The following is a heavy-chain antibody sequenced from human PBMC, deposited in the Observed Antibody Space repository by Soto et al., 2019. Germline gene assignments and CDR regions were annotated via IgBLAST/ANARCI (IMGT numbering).Heavy chain of an antibody. CDR1: GFTFTSSA. CDR2: IVVGSGNT. CDR3: AADRCSGGSCYSRWRTLDP. Sequence: GASVKVSCKASGFTFTSSAMQWVRQARGQRLEWIGWIVVGSGNTNYAQKFQERVTITRDMSTSTAYMELSSLRSEDTAVYYCAADRCSGGSCYSRWRTLDPWGQGTLVTVAS. D-gene: IGHD2-15*01. V-gene: IGHV1-58*02. J-gene: IGHJ5*02.